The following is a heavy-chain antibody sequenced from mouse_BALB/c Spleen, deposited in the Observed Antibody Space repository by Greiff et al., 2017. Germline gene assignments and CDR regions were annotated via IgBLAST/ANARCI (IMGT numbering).Heavy chain of an antibody. Sequence: VHLVESGPELVKPGASVKMSCKASGYTFTSYVMHWVKQRPGQGLEWIGYINPSSGYTNYNQKFKDKATLTADKSSSTAYMQLSSLTSEDSAVYYCARGLWDVVFAYWGQGTLVTVSA. V-gene: IGHV1S26*01. J-gene: IGHJ3*01. CDR2: INPSSGYT. D-gene: IGHD1-1*02. CDR1: GYTFTSYV. CDR3: ARGLWDVVFAY.